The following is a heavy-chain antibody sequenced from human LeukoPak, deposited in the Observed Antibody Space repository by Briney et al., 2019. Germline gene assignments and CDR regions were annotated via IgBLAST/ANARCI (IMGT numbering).Heavy chain of an antibody. CDR1: GFTFSSYS. J-gene: IGHJ6*02. V-gene: IGHV3-21*04. CDR2: ISSSSSYI. D-gene: IGHD5-12*01. CDR3: AKDYSGYDWRGGYYYGMDV. Sequence: GGSLRLSCAASGFTFSSYSMNWVRQAPGKGLEWVSSISSSSSYIYYADSVKGRFTISRDNAKNSLYLQMNSLRAEDTALYYCAKDYSGYDWRGGYYYGMDVWGQGTTVTVSS.